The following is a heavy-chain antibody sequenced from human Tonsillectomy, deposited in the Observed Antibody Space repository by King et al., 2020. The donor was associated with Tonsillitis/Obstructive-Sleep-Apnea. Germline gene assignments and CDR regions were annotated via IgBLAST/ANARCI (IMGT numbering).Heavy chain of an antibody. V-gene: IGHV5-10-1*03. CDR1: GYSFTNYW. J-gene: IGHJ6*02. Sequence: VQLVQSGAEVKKPGESLRISCKGSGYSFTNYWISRVRQMPGKGLEWMGRIDPSDYYTNYSPSFQGHVTISADKSISTAYLHWSSLKDSDTAMYYCATTYYKDTESCYPDYYYGMDVCGQGATVTVSS. CDR3: ATTYYKDTESCYPDYYYGMDV. CDR2: IDPSDYYT. D-gene: IGHD3-10*01.